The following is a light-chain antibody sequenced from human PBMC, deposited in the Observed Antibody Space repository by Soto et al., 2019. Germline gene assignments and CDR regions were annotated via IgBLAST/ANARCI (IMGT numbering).Light chain of an antibody. Sequence: SYELTQPPSVSVAPGKTARITCGGNNIGSKSVHWYQQKPGQAPVLVIYYDSDRPSGVPERFSGSNSGSTATLTISRVEAGDEADYYCQVWDSSSDHPLFGGGTKLTVL. CDR2: YDS. CDR3: QVWDSSSDHPL. J-gene: IGLJ2*01. CDR1: NIGSKS. V-gene: IGLV3-21*04.